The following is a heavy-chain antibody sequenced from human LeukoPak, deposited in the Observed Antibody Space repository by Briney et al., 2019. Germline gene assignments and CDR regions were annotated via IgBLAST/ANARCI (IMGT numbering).Heavy chain of an antibody. V-gene: IGHV3-30*02. Sequence: QPGRSLRLSCAASGFTFSTYGLHWVRQTPGKGLEWVAFIRYDGSEKYYSESAKGRFSISRDNSKNTLYLQMSSLRVEDTAVYYCAKDGFLESWGQGTMVTVSP. J-gene: IGHJ3*01. CDR3: AKDGFLES. D-gene: IGHD3-3*01. CDR2: IRYDGSEK. CDR1: GFTFSTYG.